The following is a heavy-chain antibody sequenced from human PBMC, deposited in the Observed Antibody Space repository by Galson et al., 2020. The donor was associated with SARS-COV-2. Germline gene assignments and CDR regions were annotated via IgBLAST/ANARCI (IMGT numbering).Heavy chain of an antibody. CDR3: ARGDMGNDYFYC. Sequence: GGSLRLSCAASGFTFSSSWMHWVRQAPGKGLVWVSRIYSEGSSTSYADSVKGRFTISGDNAKNTLYLQMNSLRAEDTAVYYCARGDMGNDYFYCWGQGTLVTVSS. CDR1: GFTFSSSW. V-gene: IGHV3-74*01. CDR2: IYSEGSST. J-gene: IGHJ4*02. D-gene: IGHD7-27*01.